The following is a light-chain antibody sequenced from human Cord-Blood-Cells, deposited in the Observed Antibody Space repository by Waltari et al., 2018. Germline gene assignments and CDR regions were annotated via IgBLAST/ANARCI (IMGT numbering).Light chain of an antibody. J-gene: IGLJ3*02. Sequence: QSALTQPRSVSGSPGQSVTISCPGTSSDVGGYNSFSWYQQHPGKVPKLMIYVFSKRPSGVPDRFSGSKSGNTASLTISGLQAEDEADYYCCSYAGSYTWVFGGGTKLTVL. CDR3: CSYAGSYTWV. CDR1: SSDVGGYNS. V-gene: IGLV2-11*01. CDR2: VFS.